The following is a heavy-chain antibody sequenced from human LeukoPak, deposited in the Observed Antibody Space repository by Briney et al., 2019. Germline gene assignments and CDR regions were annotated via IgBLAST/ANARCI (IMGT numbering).Heavy chain of an antibody. V-gene: IGHV1-2*02. CDR2: INPNTGGT. D-gene: IGHD2-2*01. CDR1: EYTLIDHY. J-gene: IGHJ4*02. CDR3: ARESATTSVYVL. Sequence: GSSVKVSCKASEYTLIDHYLHWVRQAPGQGFEWMGWINPNTGGTEFAQKFRDRVTMNRDTSMSSAYMELRRLTSDGTAIYYCARESATTSVYVLWGQGTLVTVSS.